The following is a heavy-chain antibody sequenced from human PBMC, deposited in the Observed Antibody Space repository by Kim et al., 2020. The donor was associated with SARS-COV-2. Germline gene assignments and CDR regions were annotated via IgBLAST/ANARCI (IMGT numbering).Heavy chain of an antibody. Sequence: GGSLRLSCAASGFTFSSYAMSWVRQAPGKGLEWVSAISGSGGSTYYADSVKGRFTISRDNSKNTLYLQMNSLRAEDTAVYYCAKDVHSTFRDYGSGSYYIDYWGQGTLVTVSS. V-gene: IGHV3-23*01. CDR1: GFTFSSYA. D-gene: IGHD3-10*01. J-gene: IGHJ4*02. CDR2: ISGSGGST. CDR3: AKDVHSTFRDYGSGSYYIDY.